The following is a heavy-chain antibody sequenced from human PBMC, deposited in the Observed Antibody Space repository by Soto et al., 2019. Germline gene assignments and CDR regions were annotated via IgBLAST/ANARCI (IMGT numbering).Heavy chain of an antibody. V-gene: IGHV5-51*01. Sequence: GESLKISCKGSGYGFTSYWIGWVRQMPGKGLEWMGIIYPGDSDTRYSPSFQGQVTISADKSISTAYLQWSSLKASDTAMYYCARHVGYSGYDSGYYYYYGMDVWGQGTTVTVSS. CDR3: ARHVGYSGYDSGYYYYYGMDV. D-gene: IGHD5-12*01. CDR1: GYGFTSYW. J-gene: IGHJ6*02. CDR2: IYPGDSDT.